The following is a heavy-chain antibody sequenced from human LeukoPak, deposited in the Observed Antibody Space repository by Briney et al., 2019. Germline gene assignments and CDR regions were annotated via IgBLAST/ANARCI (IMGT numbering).Heavy chain of an antibody. CDR2: IYYSGST. CDR3: ARHLDYYDSSGYYGIWYFDL. CDR1: GGSISSSSYY. Sequence: SSETLSLTCTVSGGSISSSSYYWSWIRQPPGKGLEWIGYIYYSGSTNYNPSLKSRVTISVDTSKNQFSLKLSSVTAADTAVYYCARHLDYYDSSGYYGIWYFDLWGRGTLVTVSS. J-gene: IGHJ2*01. D-gene: IGHD3-22*01. V-gene: IGHV4-61*05.